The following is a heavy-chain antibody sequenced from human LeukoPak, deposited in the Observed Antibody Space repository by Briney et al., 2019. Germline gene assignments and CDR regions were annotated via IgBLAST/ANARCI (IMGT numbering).Heavy chain of an antibody. CDR1: VDSISSYY. Sequence: PSEPLSLTCSVSVDSISSYYWSWIRQPPGKGLEWIGYIYYSASNNHNPAPKSRVTISVAASKNQFSLKLTSVTAADTAVYYCARHLRNGWFDPWGQGTLVTVSS. J-gene: IGHJ5*02. CDR3: ARHLRNGWFDP. V-gene: IGHV4-59*08. CDR2: IYYSASN.